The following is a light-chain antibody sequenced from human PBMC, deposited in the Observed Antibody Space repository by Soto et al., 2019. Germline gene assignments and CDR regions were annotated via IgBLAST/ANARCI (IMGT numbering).Light chain of an antibody. CDR2: AAS. CDR1: HDINTY. V-gene: IGKV1-39*01. CDR3: LQSYSTPYT. J-gene: IGKJ2*01. Sequence: DIQMTQSPSALSASVGDRVTITCRASHDINTYLNWYQLKPRKAPKLLIYAASSLQSGVPSRFGGSGSGTDFTLTISSLQPEDFATYYCLQSYSTPYTFGQGTKLQIK.